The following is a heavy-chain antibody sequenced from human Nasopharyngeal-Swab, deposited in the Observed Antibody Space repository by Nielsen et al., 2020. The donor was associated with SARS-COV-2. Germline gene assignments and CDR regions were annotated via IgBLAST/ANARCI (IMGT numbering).Heavy chain of an antibody. Sequence: GESLKISCEASGFSITTYGMTWVRQAPGKGLEWVSSISELGSGIYYADSVRGRFSISRDTSKNTVYLQMNTLRADDTALYFCTRGLTGHIVQWNPSPYWGQGTLVTVSS. CDR2: ISELGSGI. CDR1: GFSITTYG. CDR3: TRGLTGHIVQWNPSPY. V-gene: IGHV3-23*01. D-gene: IGHD1-14*01. J-gene: IGHJ4*02.